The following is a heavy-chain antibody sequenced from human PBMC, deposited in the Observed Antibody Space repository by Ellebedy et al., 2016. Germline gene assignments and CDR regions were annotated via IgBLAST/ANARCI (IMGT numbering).Heavy chain of an antibody. CDR2: IYYSGST. V-gene: IGHV4-59*08. D-gene: IGHD6-13*01. J-gene: IGHJ4*02. CDR3: GRHGRGAAPGGDY. Sequence: SETLSLTXTVSGGSISNHYWSWIRQPPGRGLEWIGYIYYSGSTTYNPSLKSRVTISVDTSKNQFSLKLSSVTATDTAVYYCGRHGRGAAPGGDYWGQGTLVTVSS. CDR1: GGSISNHY.